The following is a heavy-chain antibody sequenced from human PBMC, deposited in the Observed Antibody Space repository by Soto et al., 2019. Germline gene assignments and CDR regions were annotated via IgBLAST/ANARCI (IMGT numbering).Heavy chain of an antibody. V-gene: IGHV4-4*07. D-gene: IGHD4-17*01. CDR3: ARGIYYGANSDSAFDI. J-gene: IGHJ3*02. CDR2: IYTSGST. Sequence: PSETLSLTCTVSGGSISSYYWSWIRQPAGKGLEWIGRIYTSGSTNYNPPLKSRVTMSVDTSKNQFSLKLSSVTAADTAVYYCARGIYYGANSDSAFDIWGRGTMVTVSS. CDR1: GGSISSYY.